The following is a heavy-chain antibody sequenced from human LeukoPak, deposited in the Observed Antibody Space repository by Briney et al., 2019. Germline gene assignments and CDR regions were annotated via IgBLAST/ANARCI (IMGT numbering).Heavy chain of an antibody. Sequence: ASVKVSCKASGYTFTSYYMHWVRQAPGQGLEWMGIINPSGGSTSYAQKFQGRVTMTRDTSTSTVYMELSSLRSEDTAVYYCATSSRYYDSSGYCLYWGQGTLVTVSS. D-gene: IGHD3-22*01. CDR2: INPSGGST. V-gene: IGHV1-46*01. J-gene: IGHJ4*02. CDR3: ATSSRYYDSSGYCLY. CDR1: GYTFTSYY.